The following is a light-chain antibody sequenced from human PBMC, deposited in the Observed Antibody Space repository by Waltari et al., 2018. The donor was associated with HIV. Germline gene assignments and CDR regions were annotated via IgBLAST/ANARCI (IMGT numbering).Light chain of an antibody. CDR3: AAWDDSLNGLWV. V-gene: IGLV1-44*01. CDR2: GNN. J-gene: IGLJ3*02. Sequence: QSVLTQPPSTSGTPGQRVTISCSGSRPNIGSNTVNWYQHLPGTAPKLLIYGNNQRPSGVPDRFSGSKSGTSASLAISGLQSEDEADYYCAAWDDSLNGLWVFGGGTKLTVL. CDR1: RPNIGSNT.